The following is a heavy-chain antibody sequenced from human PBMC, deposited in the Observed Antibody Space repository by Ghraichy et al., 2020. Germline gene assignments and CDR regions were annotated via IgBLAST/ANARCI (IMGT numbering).Heavy chain of an antibody. CDR2: ISYDGSNK. J-gene: IGHJ4*02. D-gene: IGHD6-13*01. CDR1: GFTFSSYA. CDR3: ARDRIAANYLFDY. V-gene: IGHV3-30*04. Sequence: GESLNISCAASGFTFSSYAMHWVRQAPGKGLEWVAVISYDGSNKYYADSVKGRFTISRDNSKNTLYLQMNSLRAEDTAVYYCARDRIAANYLFDYWGQGTLVTVSS.